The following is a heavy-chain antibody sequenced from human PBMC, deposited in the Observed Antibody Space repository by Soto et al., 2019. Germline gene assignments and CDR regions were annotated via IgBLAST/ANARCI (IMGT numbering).Heavy chain of an antibody. CDR1: GFILSDCA. J-gene: IGHJ6*03. CDR2: ISSSSSGI. CDR3: ARDISWGSNWYYYMDV. V-gene: IGHV3-48*01. D-gene: IGHD7-27*01. Sequence: EVQLVESGGGLVQPGGSLRLSCATSGFILSDCAMNWVRQAPGKGLEWVSYISSSSSGIDYADSVKGRFTVSRDNARNSLYLQMNSLRVEDTAVYYCARDISWGSNWYYYMDVWGKGTTVTVSS.